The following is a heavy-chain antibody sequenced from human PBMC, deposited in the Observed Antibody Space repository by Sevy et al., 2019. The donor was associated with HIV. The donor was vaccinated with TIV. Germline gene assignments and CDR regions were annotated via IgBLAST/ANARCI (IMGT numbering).Heavy chain of an antibody. CDR3: ATLGVVGATTGLDY. J-gene: IGHJ4*02. D-gene: IGHD1-26*01. CDR1: GYTFTELS. V-gene: IGHV1-24*01. Sequence: ASVKVSCKVSGYTFTELSMHWVRQAPGKGLEWMGGFDPEDGETIYAQKFQGRVTMTEDTSTDTAYMELSSLRSEDTAVYYCATLGVVGATTGLDYWGQGTLVTVSS. CDR2: FDPEDGET.